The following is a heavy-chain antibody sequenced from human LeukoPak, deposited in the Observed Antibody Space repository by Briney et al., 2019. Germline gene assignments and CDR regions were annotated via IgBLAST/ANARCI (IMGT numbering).Heavy chain of an antibody. Sequence: GGSLRLSCAASGFTFDDCSMHWVRQAPGKGLEWVSLITWDGGGTYYADSVKGRFTISRDNNKNSLYLQMNSLRTEDTALYYCAKTSEYSYGLFDYWGQGTLVTVSS. CDR1: GFTFDDCS. CDR3: AKTSEYSYGLFDY. D-gene: IGHD5-18*01. V-gene: IGHV3-43*01. CDR2: ITWDGGGT. J-gene: IGHJ4*02.